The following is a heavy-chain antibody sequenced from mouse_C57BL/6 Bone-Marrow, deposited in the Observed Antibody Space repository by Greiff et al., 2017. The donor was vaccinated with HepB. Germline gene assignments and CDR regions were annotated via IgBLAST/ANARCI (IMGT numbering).Heavy chain of an antibody. Sequence: EVQGVESGGGLVKPGGSLKLSCAASGFTFSSYAMSWVRQTPEKRLEWVATISDGGSYTYYPDNVKGRFTISRDNAKNNLYLQMSHLKSEDTAMYYCARDGYQSYYFDYWGQGTTLTVSS. CDR2: ISDGGSYT. D-gene: IGHD2-2*01. J-gene: IGHJ2*01. CDR1: GFTFSSYA. CDR3: ARDGYQSYYFDY. V-gene: IGHV5-4*01.